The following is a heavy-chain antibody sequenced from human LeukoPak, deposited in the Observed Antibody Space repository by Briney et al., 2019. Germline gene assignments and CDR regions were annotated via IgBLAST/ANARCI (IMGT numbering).Heavy chain of an antibody. J-gene: IGHJ4*02. D-gene: IGHD6-13*01. CDR1: GFTVSSNY. V-gene: IGHV3-53*01. CDR2: IYSGGST. Sequence: GGSPRLSCAASGFTVSSNYMSWVRQAPGKGLEWVSVIYSGGSTYYADSVKGRFTISRDNSKNTLYLQMNSLRAEDTAVYYCARVLAAAGTFGGYYFDYWGQGTLVTVSS. CDR3: ARVLAAAGTFGGYYFDY.